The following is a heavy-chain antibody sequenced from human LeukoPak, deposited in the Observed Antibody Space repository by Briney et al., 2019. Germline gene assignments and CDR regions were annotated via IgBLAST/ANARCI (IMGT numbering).Heavy chain of an antibody. Sequence: PSETLSLTCTVSGGSISSYYWSWIRQPAGKGLEWIGRIYTSGSTNYNPSLKSRVTMSVDTSKNQFSLKLSSVTAADTAVYYCARQDIVVVPAANWFDPWGQGTLVTVSS. CDR1: GGSISSYY. CDR3: ARQDIVVVPAANWFDP. J-gene: IGHJ5*02. D-gene: IGHD2-2*01. V-gene: IGHV4-4*07. CDR2: IYTSGST.